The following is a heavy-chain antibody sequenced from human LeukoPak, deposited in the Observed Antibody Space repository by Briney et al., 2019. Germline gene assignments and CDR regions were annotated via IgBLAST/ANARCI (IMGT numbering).Heavy chain of an antibody. J-gene: IGHJ4*02. Sequence: GGSLRLSCAASGFTFSSYDMHWVRQATGKGLEWVSAIGVAANTFYSGSVKGRFTISRENAKNSLNLLMSSLRAEDTAVYYCARQNTPHGNFDYWGQGTLVTVSS. CDR3: ARQNTPHGNFDY. CDR2: IGVAANT. V-gene: IGHV3-13*01. D-gene: IGHD1-26*01. CDR1: GFTFSSYD.